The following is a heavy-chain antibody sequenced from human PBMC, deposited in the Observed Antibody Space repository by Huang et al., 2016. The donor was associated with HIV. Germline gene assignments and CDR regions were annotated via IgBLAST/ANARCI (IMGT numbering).Heavy chain of an antibody. CDR1: GGAFRGSS. Sequence: QVQLKQWGAGLLKPSETLSLTCAVYGGAFRGSSWTWIRPFPEKGMEWIGYINHNGKIIYNPALSARVTISTDTAKNHFSLHLTSVTAADTALYYCARGFNYYASDNLGVYYFDSWGLGTLVTVSP. D-gene: IGHD3-10*01. J-gene: IGHJ4*02. V-gene: IGHV4-34*02. CDR3: ARGFNYYASDNLGVYYFDS. CDR2: INHNGKI.